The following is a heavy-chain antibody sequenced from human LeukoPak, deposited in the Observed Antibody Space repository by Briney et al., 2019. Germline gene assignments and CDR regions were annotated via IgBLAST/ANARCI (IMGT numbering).Heavy chain of an antibody. J-gene: IGHJ4*02. Sequence: PSETLSLTCTVSGGSISSYYWSWIRQPAGKGLEWIGRIYTSGSTNYNPSLKSRVTISVDTSKNQFSLKLSSVTAADTAVYYCARGAGQLWPHRNDYWGQGTLVTVSS. D-gene: IGHD5-18*01. CDR1: GGSISSYY. CDR2: IYTSGST. V-gene: IGHV4-4*07. CDR3: ARGAGQLWPHRNDY.